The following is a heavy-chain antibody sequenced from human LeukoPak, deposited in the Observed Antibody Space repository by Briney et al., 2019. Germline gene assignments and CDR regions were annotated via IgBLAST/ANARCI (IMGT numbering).Heavy chain of an antibody. CDR3: ARSRHYGDPFDY. CDR2: ISAYNGNT. CDR1: GYTFTGYY. J-gene: IGHJ4*02. V-gene: IGHV1-18*04. D-gene: IGHD4-17*01. Sequence: ASVKVSCKASGYTFTGYYMHWVRQAPGQGLEWMGWISAYNGNTNYAQKLQGRVTMTTDTSTSTAYMELRSLRSDDTAVYYCARSRHYGDPFDYWGQGTLVTVSS.